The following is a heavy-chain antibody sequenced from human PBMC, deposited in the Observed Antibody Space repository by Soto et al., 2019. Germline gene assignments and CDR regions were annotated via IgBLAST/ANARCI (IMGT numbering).Heavy chain of an antibody. Sequence: SGPTLVNPTPPLTRTCVFSGFSLKTGGVTVGWIRQPPGKALEWVALIYWDDGKRYSPSLKSRLTITKETSRNQVVLTMTNVDPEDTATYFCAHSPAPRVYFQHWGEGTLVTVSS. V-gene: IGHV2-5*02. J-gene: IGHJ1*01. CDR1: GFSLKTGGVT. CDR3: AHSPAPRVYFQH. D-gene: IGHD3-10*01. CDR2: IYWDDGK.